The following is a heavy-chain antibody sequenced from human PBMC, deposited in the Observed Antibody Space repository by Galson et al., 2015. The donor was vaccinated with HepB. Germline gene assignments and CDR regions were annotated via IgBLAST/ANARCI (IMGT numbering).Heavy chain of an antibody. J-gene: IGHJ4*02. V-gene: IGHV3-30*18. CDR3: AKDKGELLWFGEFLGH. Sequence: SLRLSCAASGFTFTNYGMHWVRQAPGKGLEWVAFISHDGSYKEYADSVKGRFTISRDNSKNTLSLQIDSLRAEDTAVYYCAKDKGELLWFGEFLGHWGQGTLVTVSS. D-gene: IGHD3-10*01. CDR1: GFTFTNYG. CDR2: ISHDGSYK.